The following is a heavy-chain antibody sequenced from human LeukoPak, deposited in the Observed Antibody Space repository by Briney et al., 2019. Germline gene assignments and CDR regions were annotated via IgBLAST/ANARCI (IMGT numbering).Heavy chain of an antibody. J-gene: IGHJ4*02. Sequence: GGSLRLSCVGSGFTFSTYRMSWVRQAPGQGREWVADIKQDGSEKYYVDSVKGRFTISRDNAKSSLYLQMNSLRAEDTAVYYCARGAHYSSTWYYFDYWGLGALVSVSS. CDR1: GFTFSTYR. D-gene: IGHD6-13*01. CDR3: ARGAHYSSTWYYFDY. CDR2: IKQDGSEK. V-gene: IGHV3-7*04.